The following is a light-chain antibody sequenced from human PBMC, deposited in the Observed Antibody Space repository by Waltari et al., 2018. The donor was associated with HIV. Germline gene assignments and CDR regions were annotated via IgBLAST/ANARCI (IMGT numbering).Light chain of an antibody. J-gene: IGLJ3*02. CDR2: EVS. V-gene: IGLV2-14*01. CDR3: SSYTTRSTPDPNWV. Sequence: QSALTQPASVSGSPGQSITISCTGTSSDVGGYNYVSWYQQHPGKAPKLMIFEVSNRPSGVSNRFSGSKSVNTASLTISGLQAEDEADYYCSSYTTRSTPDPNWVFGGGTKLTVL. CDR1: SSDVGGYNY.